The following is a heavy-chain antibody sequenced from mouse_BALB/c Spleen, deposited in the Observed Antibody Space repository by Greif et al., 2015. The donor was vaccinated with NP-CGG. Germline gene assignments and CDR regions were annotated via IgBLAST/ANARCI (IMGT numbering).Heavy chain of an antibody. D-gene: IGHD1-1*01. CDR2: INPNNGGT. CDR1: GYTFTDYN. Sequence: EVQVVESGPELAKPGASVKIPCKASGYTFTDYNMDWVKQSHGKSLEWIGDINPNNGGTIYNQKFKGKATLTVDKSSSTAYMELRSLTSEDTAVFYCARGGYYGSSYYFDYWGQGTTLTVSA. V-gene: IGHV1-18*01. J-gene: IGHJ2*01. CDR3: ARGGYYGSSYYFDY.